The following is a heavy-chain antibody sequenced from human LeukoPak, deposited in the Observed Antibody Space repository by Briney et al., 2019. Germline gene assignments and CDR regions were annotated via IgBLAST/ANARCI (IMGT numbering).Heavy chain of an antibody. V-gene: IGHV4-59*01. CDR1: GGSISSYY. J-gene: IGHJ5*02. CDR3: ARGGASGGSRRDLFDP. CDR2: IYYSGST. Sequence: PSETLSLTCTVSGGSISSYYWSWIRQPPGKGLEWIGYIYYSGSTNYNPSLKSRVTISVDTSKNQFSLKLSSVTAADTAVYYCARGGASGGSRRDLFDPWGQGTLVTVSS. D-gene: IGHD2-15*01.